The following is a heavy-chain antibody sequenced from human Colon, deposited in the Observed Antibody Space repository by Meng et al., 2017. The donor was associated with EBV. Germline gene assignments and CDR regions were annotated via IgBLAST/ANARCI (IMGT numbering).Heavy chain of an antibody. V-gene: IGHV4-30-2*01. CDR1: GDSITSGDYS. CDR3: VRDTRRGGGWFDP. J-gene: IGHJ5*02. Sequence: QVQLQDSGSVLVRPSQTLSLTCAVSGDSITSGDYSWTWIRQPPGKGLEWIGYIYHGVNIYYTPSLRSRVTISVDKSRNQFSLKLTSVSAADTAVYYCVRDTRRGGGWFDPWGQGTLVTVSS. CDR2: IYHGVNI. D-gene: IGHD3-10*01.